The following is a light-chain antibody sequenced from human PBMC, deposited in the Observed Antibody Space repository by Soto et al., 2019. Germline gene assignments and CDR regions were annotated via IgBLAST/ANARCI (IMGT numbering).Light chain of an antibody. V-gene: IGLV2-14*01. Sequence: QSVLTQPASVSGSPGQSITISCTGTSSDVGAYKYVSWYQQHPGKAPKVMIYEVSNRPSGVSNRFSGSKSGNTAPLTISGLQAEDEADYFCSSYSSSSTLFVFGTGTKVTVL. CDR1: SSDVGAYKY. J-gene: IGLJ1*01. CDR3: SSYSSSSTLFV. CDR2: EVS.